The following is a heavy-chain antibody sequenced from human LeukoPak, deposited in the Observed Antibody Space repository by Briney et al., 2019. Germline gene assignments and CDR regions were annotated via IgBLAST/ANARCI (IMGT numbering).Heavy chain of an antibody. D-gene: IGHD4-17*01. V-gene: IGHV3-74*01. J-gene: IGHJ6*03. CDR1: GFTFSSYW. CDR2: INSDGSST. CDR3: ARGYGDYLDYMDV. Sequence: GGSLRLSCAASGFTFSSYWMHWVRQAPGKGLVWVSRINSDGSSTSYADSVKGRFTISRDNAKNTLYLQMNSLRAEDTAVYYCARGYGDYLDYMDVWGKGTTVTVSS.